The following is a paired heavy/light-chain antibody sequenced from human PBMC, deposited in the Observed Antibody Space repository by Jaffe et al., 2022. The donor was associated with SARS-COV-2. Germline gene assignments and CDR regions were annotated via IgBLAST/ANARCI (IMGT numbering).Light chain of an antibody. CDR1: TGAVTSTHF. Sequence: QAVVTQEPSLTVSPGGTVTLTCGSSTGAVTSTHFPYWFQQKPGQVPRTLIYDTSNKHSWTPARFSGSLLGGKAALTLSGAQPEDEADYYCLLSSSGARVFGGGTKLTVL. CDR3: LLSSSGARV. V-gene: IGLV7-46*01. CDR2: DTS. J-gene: IGLJ3*02.
Heavy chain of an antibody. D-gene: IGHD3-10*01. Sequence: EVQLVESGGGLVQPGGSLRLSCTASRFTFSDHFVDWVRQAPGKGLEWVGRIKDKAYSYTTEYAASVKGRFTISRDDSENSLFLQMNSLKNEDTAVYYCAMIRGVAGYWGQGTLVTVSS. V-gene: IGHV3-72*01. CDR2: IKDKAYSYTT. J-gene: IGHJ4*02. CDR1: RFTFSDHF. CDR3: AMIRGVAGY.